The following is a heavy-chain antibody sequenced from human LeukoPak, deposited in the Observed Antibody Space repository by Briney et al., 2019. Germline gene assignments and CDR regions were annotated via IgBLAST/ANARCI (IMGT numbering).Heavy chain of an antibody. V-gene: IGHV3-23*01. J-gene: IGHJ4*02. Sequence: GGSLRLSCAASGFSFSSDGMSWVRQAPGKGLEWVSGIIGGAGSTYYADSVKGRFTISRDNSKNTLYLQMNSLRAEETAVYYCAKKRGSGSYLPVDYWGQGTLVTVSS. CDR3: AKKRGSGSYLPVDY. D-gene: IGHD3-10*01. CDR2: IIGGAGST. CDR1: GFSFSSDG.